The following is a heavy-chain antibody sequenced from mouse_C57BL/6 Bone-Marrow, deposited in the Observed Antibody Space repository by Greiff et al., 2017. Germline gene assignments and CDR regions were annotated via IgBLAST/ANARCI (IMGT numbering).Heavy chain of an antibody. CDR3: AMPAIDYYGSSYDYYAMDY. CDR1: GYTFTSYW. D-gene: IGHD1-1*01. CDR2: IHPSDSDT. J-gene: IGHJ4*01. V-gene: IGHV1-74*01. Sequence: QVQLQQPGAELVKPGASVKVSCKASGYTFTSYWMHWVKQRPGQGLEWIGRIHPSDSDTNYNQKFKGKATLTVDKSSSTAYMQLSSLTSEDSAVYYCAMPAIDYYGSSYDYYAMDYWGQGTSVTVSS.